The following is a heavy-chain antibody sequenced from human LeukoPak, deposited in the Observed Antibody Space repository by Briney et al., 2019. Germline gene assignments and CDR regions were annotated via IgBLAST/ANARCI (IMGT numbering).Heavy chain of an antibody. CDR3: ASGSATYYDSSGYWNAFDI. CDR2: IYYSGST. J-gene: IGHJ3*02. V-gene: IGHV4-39*07. CDR1: GGSISSSSYY. D-gene: IGHD3-22*01. Sequence: PSETLSLTCTVSGGSISSSSYYWGWVRQPPGKGLEWIGSIYYSGSTYYNPSLKSRVTISVDTSKNQFSLKLSSVTAADTAVYYCASGSATYYDSSGYWNAFDIWGQGTMVTVSS.